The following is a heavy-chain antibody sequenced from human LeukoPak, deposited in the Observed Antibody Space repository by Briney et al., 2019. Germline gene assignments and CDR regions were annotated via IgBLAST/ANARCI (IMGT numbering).Heavy chain of an antibody. CDR2: INSDGSST. J-gene: IGHJ4*02. CDR1: GFTFSSYW. Sequence: PGGSLRLSCAASGFTFSSYWMHWVRQAPGKGLVWVSRINSDGSSTSYADSVKGRFTISRDNAKNTLYLQMNSLRAEDTAVYYCARRGYSYGFGYWGQGTLATVSS. CDR3: ARRGYSYGFGY. D-gene: IGHD5-18*01. V-gene: IGHV3-74*01.